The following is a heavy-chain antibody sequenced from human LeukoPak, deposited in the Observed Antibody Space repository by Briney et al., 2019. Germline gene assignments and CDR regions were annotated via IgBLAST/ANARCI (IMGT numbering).Heavy chain of an antibody. CDR2: IMPLFNTA. CDR3: ARVDRYHYYLDV. CDR1: GGTFSSYS. Sequence: SVKVSCKASGGTFSSYSITWVRQAPGQGLEWMGGIMPLFNTANYAQQFQGRVTITTDESTSTACMELSSLRFEDTAMYYCARVDRYHYYLDVWGKGTTVTVSS. V-gene: IGHV1-69*05. J-gene: IGHJ6*03.